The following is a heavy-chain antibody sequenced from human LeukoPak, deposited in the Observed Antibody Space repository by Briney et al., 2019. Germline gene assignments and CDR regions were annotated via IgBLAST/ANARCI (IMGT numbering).Heavy chain of an antibody. J-gene: IGHJ4*02. V-gene: IGHV1-2*02. CDR3: ARDTIVVVPAASFDY. CDR1: GYTFTVYY. Sequence: AASVTVCFTASGYTFTVYYMHWVRQAPGQGLEWMGWINPNSGGTNYVQKFQGRVTMTRDTSISTAYMELSRLRSDDTAVYYCARDTIVVVPAASFDYWGQGTLVTVSS. D-gene: IGHD2-2*01. CDR2: INPNSGGT.